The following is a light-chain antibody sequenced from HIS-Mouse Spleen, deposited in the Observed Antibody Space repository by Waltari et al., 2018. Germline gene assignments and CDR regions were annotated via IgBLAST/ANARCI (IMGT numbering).Light chain of an antibody. CDR1: ALPKKS. V-gene: IGLV3-10*01. J-gene: IGLJ2*01. CDR2: EDS. CDR3: YSTDSSGNHRV. Sequence: SYELTQPPSVSVSPGQTARITCSGDALPKKSAYWYQQKSGQAPVLVIYEDSKRPSGNPGRFSGSSSGTMATLTISGAQVEDEADYYCYSTDSSGNHRVFGGGTKLTVL.